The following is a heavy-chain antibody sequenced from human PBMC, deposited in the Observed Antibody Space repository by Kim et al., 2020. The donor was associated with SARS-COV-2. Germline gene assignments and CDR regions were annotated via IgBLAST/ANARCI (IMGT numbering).Heavy chain of an antibody. D-gene: IGHD1-1*01. V-gene: IGHV3-7*04. CDR2: IKKDGSEK. CDR1: GFTFSNYW. CDR3: ARGSDRDSSSPTRTDY. Sequence: GGSLRLSCAASGFTFSNYWMNWVRQAPGKGLEWVANIKKDGSEKYYVDSVKGRFTISRDNAKNSLYLQMNSLRAEDTAVYYCARGSDRDSSSPTRTDYWGQGDLVTVSS. J-gene: IGHJ4*02.